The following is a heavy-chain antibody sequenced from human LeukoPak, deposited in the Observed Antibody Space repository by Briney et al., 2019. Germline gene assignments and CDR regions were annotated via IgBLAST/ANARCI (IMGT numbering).Heavy chain of an antibody. D-gene: IGHD3-22*01. CDR1: GGSFSSSSYY. Sequence: SETLSLTCSVSGGSFSSSSYYWGWIRQPPGKGLEWIGSISYSGSTFYNPSLKSRVTISVDTSKNQFSLKLSSVTAADTAVYYCARALTAYDSSGIDYWGQETLVSVSS. J-gene: IGHJ4*02. V-gene: IGHV4-39*07. CDR3: ARALTAYDSSGIDY. CDR2: ISYSGST.